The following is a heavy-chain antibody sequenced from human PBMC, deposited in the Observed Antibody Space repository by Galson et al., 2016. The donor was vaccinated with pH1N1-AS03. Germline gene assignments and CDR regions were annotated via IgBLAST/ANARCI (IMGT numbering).Heavy chain of an antibody. Sequence: SLRLSCAASGFTFDDYAMHWVRLAPGKGLEWVSGITWNSDSIGYADSVKGRFTISRDNAQNSLYLQMSSLRSEDTALYYCTALDFWGQGTVVTVA. V-gene: IGHV3-9*01. CDR1: GFTFDDYA. J-gene: IGHJ4*02. CDR3: TALDF. CDR2: ITWNSDSI.